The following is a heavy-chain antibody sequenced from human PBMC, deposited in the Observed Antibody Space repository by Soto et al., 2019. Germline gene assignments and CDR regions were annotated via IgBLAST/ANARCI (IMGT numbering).Heavy chain of an antibody. D-gene: IGHD3-22*01. CDR2: IYHSGST. V-gene: IGHV4-4*02. CDR1: GGSISSSNW. J-gene: IGHJ4*02. Sequence: SETLSLTCAVSGGSISSSNWWSWVRQPPGKGLEWIGEIYHSGSTNYNPSLKSRVTISVDKSKNQFSLKLSSLTAADTAVYYCARDRPYYFDRSGYREYYFDYWGQGPLVTVSS. CDR3: ARDRPYYFDRSGYREYYFDY.